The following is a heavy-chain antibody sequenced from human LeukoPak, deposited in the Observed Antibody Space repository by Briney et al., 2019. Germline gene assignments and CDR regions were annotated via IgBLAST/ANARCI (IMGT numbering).Heavy chain of an antibody. CDR1: GFTFSRNW. J-gene: IGHJ4*02. CDR3: MAESSTSWVGY. CDR2: INEDGSVK. Sequence: AGGSLRLSCVASGFTFSRNWMEWVRQAPGKGLEWVANINEDGSVKQHVDSVKGRFTISRDNAKNSLYLQMNTLRAEYTAVYDCMAESSTSWVGYWGQGTMVTVSS. D-gene: IGHD6-6*01. V-gene: IGHV3-7*01.